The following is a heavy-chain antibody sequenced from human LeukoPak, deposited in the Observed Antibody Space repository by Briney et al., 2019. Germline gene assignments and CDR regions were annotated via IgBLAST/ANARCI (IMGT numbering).Heavy chain of an antibody. CDR1: GGSISSNSYY. Sequence: SETLSFTCTVSGGSISSNSYYWGWIRQPPGKGLEWIGSIYYSGSTYYNPSLKSRITISGDTATNHVPLKLGSVTAADTAVYYCARHPDHYGDYGELYFDYWGQGTLVTVSS. CDR3: ARHPDHYGDYGELYFDY. J-gene: IGHJ4*02. D-gene: IGHD4-17*01. V-gene: IGHV4-39*01. CDR2: IYYSGST.